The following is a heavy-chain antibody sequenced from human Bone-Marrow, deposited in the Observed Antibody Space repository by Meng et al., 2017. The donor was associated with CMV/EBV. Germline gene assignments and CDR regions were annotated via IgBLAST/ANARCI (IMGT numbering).Heavy chain of an antibody. V-gene: IGHV3-74*01. D-gene: IGHD3-16*01. CDR2: INSDGSST. CDR1: GFIFSSYW. J-gene: IGHJ4*02. CDR3: AKLGD. Sequence: GGSLRLSCAASGFIFSSYWMHWVRQAPGKGLVWVSRINSDGSSTNYADSVKGRFTISRDNSKNTLYLQMNSLRVDDTAVYYCAKLGDWGQGTLVTVSS.